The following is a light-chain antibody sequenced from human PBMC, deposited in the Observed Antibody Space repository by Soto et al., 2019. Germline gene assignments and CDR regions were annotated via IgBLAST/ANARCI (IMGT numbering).Light chain of an antibody. CDR1: QSVSSSY. Sequence: EIVLTQSPGTLSLSPGERATLSFRASQSVSSSYLAWYQQKPGQAPRLLIYGASSRATGIPDRFSGSGSGTDFTLTISRLEPEDCAVYYCEQYGSSPRKFGQGTKVDIK. J-gene: IGKJ1*01. CDR3: EQYGSSPRK. V-gene: IGKV3-20*01. CDR2: GAS.